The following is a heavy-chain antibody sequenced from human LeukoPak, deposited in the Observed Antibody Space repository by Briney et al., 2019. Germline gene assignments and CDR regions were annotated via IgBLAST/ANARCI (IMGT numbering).Heavy chain of an antibody. D-gene: IGHD4-11*01. CDR3: TWMTTIVTVDF. V-gene: IGHV3-15*01. CDR1: GIKFSDAW. J-gene: IGHJ4*02. CDR2: IKSRGGGGTA. Sequence: GGSLRLSCVVSGIKFSDAWMSWVRQAPGKGLEWVGRIKSRGGGGTADYAAPVKGRFTISRDDSENTVYLLMDSLQTEDTAVYYCTWMTTIVTVDFWDQGTLVTVSS.